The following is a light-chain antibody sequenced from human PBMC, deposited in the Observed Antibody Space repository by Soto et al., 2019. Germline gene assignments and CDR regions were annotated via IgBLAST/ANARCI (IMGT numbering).Light chain of an antibody. V-gene: IGKV3-20*01. J-gene: IGKJ1*01. Sequence: EIVLTQSPGTLSLSPGERATLSCRASQSVSSSYLAWYQQKPGQAPRLLIYGASSRATGIPDRFSGRGSGTDFTLTISRLETEDFAVYYCQQYGSSPQTFGQGTKGEIK. CDR1: QSVSSSY. CDR2: GAS. CDR3: QQYGSSPQT.